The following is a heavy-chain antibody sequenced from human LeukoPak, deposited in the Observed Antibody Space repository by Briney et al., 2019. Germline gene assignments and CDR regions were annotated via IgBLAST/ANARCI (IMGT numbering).Heavy chain of an antibody. V-gene: IGHV3-48*01. CDR3: AKGDPKPYDSSGYYPFDY. J-gene: IGHJ4*02. D-gene: IGHD3-22*01. CDR2: ISSSSRTI. CDR1: GFAFSSYS. Sequence: GGSLRLSCAASGFAFSSYSMNWVRQAPGKGLEWVSYISSSSRTIFYADSVKGRFTISRDNANNSLYLQMNSLRAEDTAVYYCAKGDPKPYDSSGYYPFDYWGQGTLVTVSS.